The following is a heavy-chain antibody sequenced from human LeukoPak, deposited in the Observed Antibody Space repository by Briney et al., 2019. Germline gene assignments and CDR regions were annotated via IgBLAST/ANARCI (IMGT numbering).Heavy chain of an antibody. V-gene: IGHV1-69*13. Sequence: SVKVSCKASGYTFTNYGISWVRQAPGQGLEWMGGIIPIFGTANYAQKFQGRVTITADESTSTAYMELSSLRSEDTAVYYCARVGVQLERRFDSGDAFDIWGQGTMVTVS. CDR1: GYTFTNYG. CDR2: IIPIFGTA. CDR3: ARVGVQLERRFDSGDAFDI. J-gene: IGHJ3*02. D-gene: IGHD1-1*01.